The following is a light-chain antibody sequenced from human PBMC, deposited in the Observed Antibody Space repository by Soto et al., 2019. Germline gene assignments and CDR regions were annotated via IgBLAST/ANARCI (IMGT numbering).Light chain of an antibody. J-gene: IGLJ3*02. Sequence: QSVLTQPPSASGTPGQRVTISCSGSSSNIGSNTVNWYQQLPGTAPKLLIYSNNQRPSWVPDRFSGSKSGTSASLAISGLQSEDEDDYYCSAWDDSRNGWVFGGGTKLTVL. CDR3: SAWDDSRNGWV. V-gene: IGLV1-44*01. CDR2: SNN. CDR1: SSNIGSNT.